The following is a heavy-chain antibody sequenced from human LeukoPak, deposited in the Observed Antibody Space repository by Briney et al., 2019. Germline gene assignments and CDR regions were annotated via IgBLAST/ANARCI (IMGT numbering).Heavy chain of an antibody. Sequence: GESLKISCKGSGYSFISYWIGWVRQMPGKGLEWMGIIYPGDSDTRYSPSFQGQVTISADKSISTAYLQWSSLKASDTAMYYCARGPWGGATAYYYYYMDVWGKGTTVTVSS. CDR1: GYSFISYW. CDR3: ARGPWGGATAYYYYYMDV. J-gene: IGHJ6*03. D-gene: IGHD1-26*01. CDR2: IYPGDSDT. V-gene: IGHV5-51*01.